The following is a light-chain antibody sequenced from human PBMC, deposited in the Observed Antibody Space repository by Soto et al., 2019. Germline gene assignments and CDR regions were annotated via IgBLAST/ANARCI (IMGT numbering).Light chain of an antibody. CDR1: QSVGSTF. J-gene: IGKJ1*01. V-gene: IGKV3-20*01. CDR3: GQFGRAPPRT. CDR2: GVS. Sequence: EIVLTQSPGTLSVSPGERATLSCRASQSVGSTFLAWYQQKPGQAPRLLIYGVSKRATGIPDRFSGSGSGTDFILDISRLEQEDCAVYYCGQFGRAPPRTFGQGTRVEIK.